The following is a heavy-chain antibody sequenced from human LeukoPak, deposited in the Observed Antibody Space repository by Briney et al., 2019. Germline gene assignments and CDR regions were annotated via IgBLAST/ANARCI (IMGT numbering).Heavy chain of an antibody. V-gene: IGHV3-48*01. CDR2: ISSSSSTI. D-gene: IGHD6-19*01. J-gene: IGHJ4*02. CDR3: AKQYSSGWYLFDY. Sequence: PGGSLRLSCAASGFTFSSYSMNWVRQAPGKGLEWVSYISSSSSTIYYADPVKGRFTISRDNAKNSLYLQMNSLRAEDTAVYYCAKQYSSGWYLFDYWGQGTLVTVSS. CDR1: GFTFSSYS.